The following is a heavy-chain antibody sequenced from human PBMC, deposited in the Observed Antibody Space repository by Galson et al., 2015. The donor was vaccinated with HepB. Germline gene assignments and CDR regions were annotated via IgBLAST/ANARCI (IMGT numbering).Heavy chain of an antibody. CDR3: ARERAYYYYYMDV. Sequence: SLRLSCAASGFTFSSYSMNWVRQAPGKGLEWVSSISSSSSYIYYADSVKGRFTISRDNAKDSLYLQMNSLRAEDTAVYYCARERAYYYYYMDVWGKGTTVTVSS. J-gene: IGHJ6*03. CDR1: GFTFSSYS. V-gene: IGHV3-21*01. CDR2: ISSSSSYI.